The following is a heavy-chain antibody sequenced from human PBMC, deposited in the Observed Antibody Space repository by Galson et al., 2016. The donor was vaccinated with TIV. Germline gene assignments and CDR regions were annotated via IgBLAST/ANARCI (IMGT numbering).Heavy chain of an antibody. CDR2: INTDGDAS. J-gene: IGHJ4*02. CDR3: ARGNPGNPNF. V-gene: IGHV3-74*01. D-gene: IGHD4-23*01. CDR1: GFTFSNYW. Sequence: SLRLSCAASGFTFSNYWMHWVRQIPGEGLIYVSRINTDGDASDYADSVKGRFTISRDNVKNIVFLQMTALRVEDTAVYYCARGNPGNPNFWGQGTLVTVSS.